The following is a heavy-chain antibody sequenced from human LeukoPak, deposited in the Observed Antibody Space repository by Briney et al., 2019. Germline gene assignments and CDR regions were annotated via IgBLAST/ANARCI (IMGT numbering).Heavy chain of an antibody. CDR1: GFTFSSYG. Sequence: PGGSLRLSCAASGFTFSSYGMHWVRQAPGKGLEWVAFIRYDGSNKYYADSVKGRFTISRDNSKNTLYLQMNSLRAEDTAVYYCARDAVAARRSDYFDYWGQGTLVTVSS. D-gene: IGHD6-6*01. CDR2: IRYDGSNK. V-gene: IGHV3-30*02. CDR3: ARDAVAARRSDYFDY. J-gene: IGHJ4*02.